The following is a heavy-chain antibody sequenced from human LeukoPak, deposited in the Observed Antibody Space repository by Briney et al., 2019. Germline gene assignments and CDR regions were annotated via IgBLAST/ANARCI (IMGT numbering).Heavy chain of an antibody. CDR2: IYYSGST. V-gene: IGHV4-31*03. Sequence: SETLSLTCTVSGGSISSGGYYWSWIRQHPGKGLEWIGYIYYSGSTYYNPSLKSRVTISVDTSKNQFSLKLSSVTAADTAVYYGGRGVLYDGPPLDYGGQGTLFTVS. D-gene: IGHD3-10*01. CDR3: GRGVLYDGPPLDY. J-gene: IGHJ4*02. CDR1: GGSISSGGYY.